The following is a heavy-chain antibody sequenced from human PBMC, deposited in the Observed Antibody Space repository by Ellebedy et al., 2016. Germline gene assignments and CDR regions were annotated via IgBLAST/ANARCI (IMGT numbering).Heavy chain of an antibody. CDR1: GFPFSSYW. J-gene: IGHJ6*03. D-gene: IGHD6-6*01. Sequence: GESLKISXAASGFPFSSYWMSWVRQAPGKGLEWVANINQDGSEKYYVDSVKGRFTISRDNSKNTLYLQMNSLRAEDTAVYYCARVAEYSSSSGYYYYYYMDVWGKGTTVTVSS. CDR3: ARVAEYSSSSGYYYYYYMDV. V-gene: IGHV3-7*03. CDR2: INQDGSEK.